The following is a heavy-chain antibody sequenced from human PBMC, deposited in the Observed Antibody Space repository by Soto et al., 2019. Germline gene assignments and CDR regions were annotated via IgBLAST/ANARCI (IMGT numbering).Heavy chain of an antibody. V-gene: IGHV3-9*01. Sequence: EVQLVESGGGLVQPGRSLRLSCAASGFTFDDYAMHWVRQAPGKGLEWVSGISWNSGSIGYADSVKGRITISRDNAKNSLYLQMDSQRNEDTALYYCAKGYGDSYYYYYLDIWGKGTTVAVSS. D-gene: IGHD4-17*01. CDR2: ISWNSGSI. J-gene: IGHJ6*03. CDR1: GFTFDDYA. CDR3: AKGYGDSYYYYYLDI.